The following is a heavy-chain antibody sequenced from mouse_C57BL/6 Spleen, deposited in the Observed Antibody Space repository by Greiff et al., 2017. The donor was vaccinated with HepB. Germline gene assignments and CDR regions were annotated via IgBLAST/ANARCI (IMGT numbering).Heavy chain of an antibody. V-gene: IGHV14-4*01. J-gene: IGHJ4*01. CDR2: IDPENGDT. Sequence: EVKLQQSGAELVRPGASVKLSCTASGFNIKDDYMHWVKQRPEQGLEWIGWIDPENGDTEYASKFQGKATITADTSSNTAYLQLSSLTSEDTAVYYCTTRQLRLGYAMDYWGQGTSVTVSS. D-gene: IGHD3-2*02. CDR1: GFNIKDDY. CDR3: TTRQLRLGYAMDY.